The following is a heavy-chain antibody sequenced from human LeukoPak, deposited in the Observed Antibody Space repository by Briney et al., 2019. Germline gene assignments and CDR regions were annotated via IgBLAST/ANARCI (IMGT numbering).Heavy chain of an antibody. D-gene: IGHD3-3*01. CDR1: GGSISSGGYS. CDR2: IYHSGST. V-gene: IGHV4-30-2*01. J-gene: IGHJ4*02. Sequence: SETLSLTCAVSGGSISSGGYSWSWIRQPPGKGLEWIGYIYHSGSTYYNPSLKSRVTISVDRSKNQFSLKLSSVTAADTAVYYCARVNADYDFWSGYHYYFDYWGQGTLVTVS. CDR3: ARVNADYDFWSGYHYYFDY.